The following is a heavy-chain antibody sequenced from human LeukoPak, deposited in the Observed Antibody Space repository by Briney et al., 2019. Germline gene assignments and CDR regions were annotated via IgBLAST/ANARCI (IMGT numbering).Heavy chain of an antibody. CDR1: GFTFDDYA. Sequence: GRSLRLSCAASGFTFDDYAMHWVRQAPGKGLEWVSGISWNSGSIGYADSVKGRFTISRDNAKNSLYLQMNSLRAEDTALYYCAKDTVRFSGSYYYFDYWGQGTLVTVSS. CDR2: ISWNSGSI. CDR3: AKDTVRFSGSYYYFDY. V-gene: IGHV3-9*01. D-gene: IGHD1-26*01. J-gene: IGHJ4*02.